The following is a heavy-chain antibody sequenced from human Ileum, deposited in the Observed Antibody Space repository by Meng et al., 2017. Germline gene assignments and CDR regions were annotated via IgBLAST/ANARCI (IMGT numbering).Heavy chain of an antibody. D-gene: IGHD6-19*01. Sequence: VQLPQPGPGLGKPSQTLPLTCGISGDSVSTNSGGWNWIRQSPSRGLEWLGRTYYRSKWFTDYAVSVKSRITITPDTSTNQLSLQLNSVTPEDTAVYYCARSGSGWSLDYWGQGTLVTVSS. CDR1: GDSVSTNSGG. V-gene: IGHV6-1*01. J-gene: IGHJ4*02. CDR2: TYYRSKWFT. CDR3: ARSGSGWSLDY.